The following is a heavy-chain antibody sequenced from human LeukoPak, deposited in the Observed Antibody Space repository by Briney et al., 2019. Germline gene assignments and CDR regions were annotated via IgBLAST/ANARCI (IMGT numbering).Heavy chain of an antibody. Sequence: GGSLRLSCAASGFTFSSYSMHWIRQAPGKGLEWVSSISSSTSYIYYADSVKGRFTISKDNAKNSLYLQMNSLRAEDTAVYYCARAGGSTVSHSDYWGQGTLVTVSS. V-gene: IGHV3-21*01. D-gene: IGHD4-17*01. CDR2: ISSSTSYI. CDR3: ARAGGSTVSHSDY. J-gene: IGHJ4*02. CDR1: GFTFSSYS.